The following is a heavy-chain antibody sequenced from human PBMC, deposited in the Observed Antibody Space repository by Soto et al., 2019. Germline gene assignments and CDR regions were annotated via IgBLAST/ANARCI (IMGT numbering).Heavy chain of an antibody. CDR2: IYYSGST. Sequence: SETLSLTCTVSGGSISSSSYYWGWIRQPPGKGLEWIGSIYYSGSTYYNPSLKSRVTLSVDTSKNQFSLKLSSVTAADTAVYYCARSQAPYDSSGYYYFPDYYFDYWGQGTLVTVSS. J-gene: IGHJ4*02. D-gene: IGHD3-22*01. CDR3: ARSQAPYDSSGYYYFPDYYFDY. V-gene: IGHV4-39*01. CDR1: GGSISSSSYY.